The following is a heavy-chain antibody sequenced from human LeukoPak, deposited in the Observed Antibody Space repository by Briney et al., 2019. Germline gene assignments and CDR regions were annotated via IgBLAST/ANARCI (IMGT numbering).Heavy chain of an antibody. V-gene: IGHV1-18*01. CDR2: ISAYNGNT. Sequence: ASVKVSCKASGYTFTSYGISWVRQAPGQGLEWMGWISAYNGNTNYAQKLQGRVTMTTDTSTSTAYMELRSLRSDDTAVYYCAREGMVTLLYYYYGMDVWGQGTTVTVSS. J-gene: IGHJ6*02. CDR3: AREGMVTLLYYYYGMDV. D-gene: IGHD4-23*01. CDR1: GYTFTSYG.